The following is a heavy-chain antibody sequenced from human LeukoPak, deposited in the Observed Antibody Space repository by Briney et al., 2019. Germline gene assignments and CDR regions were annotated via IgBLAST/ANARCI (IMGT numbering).Heavy chain of an antibody. Sequence: ASVKVSCKTSGYTFTSHALHWVRLAPGPRLEWMGWINTGNGITKYSQKFQDRVTITRDPSASTADMELSSLRSEDTAVYYCARDRSAWRFYYFDYWGQGTLVTVSS. D-gene: IGHD3-3*01. CDR1: GYTFTSHA. J-gene: IGHJ4*02. CDR3: ARDRSAWRFYYFDY. V-gene: IGHV1-3*04. CDR2: INTGNGIT.